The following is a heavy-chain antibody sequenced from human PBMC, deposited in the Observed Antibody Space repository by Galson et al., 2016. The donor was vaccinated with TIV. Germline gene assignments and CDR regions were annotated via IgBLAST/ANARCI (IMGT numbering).Heavy chain of an antibody. J-gene: IGHJ6*02. Sequence: SLRLSCAASGFTFSSYRLNWVRQAPGKGLEWVSSITSSGNPIYYADSLKGRLTISRDNARNALYLQMNSLRAEDTAVYYCAREGYCSGGTCDAAYYGMDVWGQGTTVTVSS. CDR3: AREGYCSGGTCDAAYYGMDV. D-gene: IGHD2-15*01. CDR2: ITSSGNPI. V-gene: IGHV3-21*01. CDR1: GFTFSSYR.